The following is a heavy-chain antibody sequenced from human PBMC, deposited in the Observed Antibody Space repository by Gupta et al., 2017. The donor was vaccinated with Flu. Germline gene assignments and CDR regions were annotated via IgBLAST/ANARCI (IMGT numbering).Heavy chain of an antibody. Sequence: QAPGKGLEWIGRSRNKVRSYTTEYAASVKGRFTTSRDDSANSVYLQMNSLKIEDTAVYYCVRDAAGKYSWDYWGQGTLVTVSS. V-gene: IGHV3-72*01. J-gene: IGHJ4*02. CDR2: SRNKVRSYTT. D-gene: IGHD3-10*01. CDR3: VRDAAGKYSWDY.